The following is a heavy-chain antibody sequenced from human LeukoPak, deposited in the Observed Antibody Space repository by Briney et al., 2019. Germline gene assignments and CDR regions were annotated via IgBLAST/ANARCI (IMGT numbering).Heavy chain of an antibody. J-gene: IGHJ4*02. CDR3: ARVQWELRGVGSYFEY. D-gene: IGHD1-26*01. CDR1: GFTFSSYW. Sequence: GGSLRLSCVVSGFTFSSYWMSWARQAPGKGLEWVANIKQDGSEKYYVDSVKGRFTMSRDNAKNSLYLQMNSLRAEDTAVYYCARVQWELRGVGSYFEYWGQGALVTVSS. CDR2: IKQDGSEK. V-gene: IGHV3-7*01.